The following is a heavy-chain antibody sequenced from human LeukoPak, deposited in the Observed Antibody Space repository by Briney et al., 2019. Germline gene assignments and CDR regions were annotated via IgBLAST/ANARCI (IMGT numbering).Heavy chain of an antibody. CDR2: INPNSGGT. J-gene: IGHJ4*02. CDR1: GYTFTGYY. D-gene: IGHD3-10*01. V-gene: IGHV1-2*02. Sequence: ASVKVSCKASGYTFTGYYMHWVRQAPGQGLEWMGWINPNSGGTNYAQKFQGRVTMTRDTSISTAYMELSRLRSDDTAVYYCARGWAYYYGSGRPDYWGQGTLVNVSS. CDR3: ARGWAYYYGSGRPDY.